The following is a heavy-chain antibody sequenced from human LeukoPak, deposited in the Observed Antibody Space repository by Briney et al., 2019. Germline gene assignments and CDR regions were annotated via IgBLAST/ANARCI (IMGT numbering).Heavy chain of an antibody. D-gene: IGHD3-3*01. J-gene: IGHJ4*02. CDR2: ISGSDGST. CDR3: AKAYDFWSGYPITGY. Sequence: GGSLRLSCAASGFTFSSYGMTWVRQAPGKGLEWVSSISGSDGSTYYADSVKGRFTISRDNSKNTLYMQMNSLRADDTAVYYCAKAYDFWSGYPITGYWGQGTLVTVSS. CDR1: GFTFSSYG. V-gene: IGHV3-23*01.